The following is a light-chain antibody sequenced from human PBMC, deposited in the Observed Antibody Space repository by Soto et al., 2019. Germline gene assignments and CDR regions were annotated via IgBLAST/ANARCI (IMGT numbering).Light chain of an antibody. CDR3: RQTNTFPLT. J-gene: IGKJ4*01. CDR1: QGVSTW. Sequence: DIQMTQSPSSVSASVGDRVTITCRASQGVSTWLAWYQQKPGKAPNLLIYTASSLQRGVPSRFSGSGSGTDFTLTISRLQPEDFATYYCRQTNTFPLTFGGGTKVEI. CDR2: TAS. V-gene: IGKV1D-12*01.